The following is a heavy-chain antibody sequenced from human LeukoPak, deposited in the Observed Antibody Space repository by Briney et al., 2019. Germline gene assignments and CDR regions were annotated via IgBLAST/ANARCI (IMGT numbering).Heavy chain of an antibody. CDR1: GYSFTSYW. CDR2: IYPGDSDT. J-gene: IGHJ3*02. V-gene: IGHV5-51*01. Sequence: GESLKISCKGSGYSFTSYWIGWVRQMPGKGLEWMGIIYPGDSDTRHSPSFQGQVTISADKSISTAYLQWSSLKASDTAMYYCARGRYDILTGYLTAFDIWGQGTMVTVSS. CDR3: ARGRYDILTGYLTAFDI. D-gene: IGHD3-9*01.